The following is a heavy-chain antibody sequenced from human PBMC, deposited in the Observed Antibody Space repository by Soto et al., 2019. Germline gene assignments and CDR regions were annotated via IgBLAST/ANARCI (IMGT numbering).Heavy chain of an antibody. V-gene: IGHV1-8*01. Sequence: QVQLVQSGAEVKKPGASVNVSCKASGYTFTSYDINWVRQATGQRLEWMGWMNPNSGNTGYAQKFQGRVTMTRNTSISTAYMELSTLRSEDTAVYYCARERTSSWRFDYWGQGTLVTVSS. CDR1: GYTFTSYD. J-gene: IGHJ4*02. CDR2: MNPNSGNT. D-gene: IGHD6-13*01. CDR3: ARERTSSWRFDY.